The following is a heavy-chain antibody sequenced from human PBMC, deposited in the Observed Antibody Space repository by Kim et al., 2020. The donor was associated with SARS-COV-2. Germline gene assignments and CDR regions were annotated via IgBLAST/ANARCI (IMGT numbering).Heavy chain of an antibody. D-gene: IGHD3-10*01. Sequence: ASVKVSCKASGYTFTSYAMHWVRQAPGQRLEWMGWINAGNGNTKYSQKFQGRVTITRDTSASTAYMELSSLRSEDTAVYYCARVGLVRGAINWFDPWGQGTLVTVSS. J-gene: IGHJ5*02. CDR2: INAGNGNT. CDR3: ARVGLVRGAINWFDP. V-gene: IGHV1-3*01. CDR1: GYTFTSYA.